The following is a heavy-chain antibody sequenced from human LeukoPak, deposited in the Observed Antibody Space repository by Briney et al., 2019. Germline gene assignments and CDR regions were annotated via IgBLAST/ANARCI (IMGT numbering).Heavy chain of an antibody. CDR1: GFTVSSNY. V-gene: IGHV3-53*01. CDR3: ARDGRGITAAGSPLVFDY. J-gene: IGHJ4*02. D-gene: IGHD6-13*01. CDR2: MYSGGST. Sequence: GGSLRLSCAASGFTVSSNYMSWVRQAPGKGLEWVSVMYSGGSTYYADSVKGRFTISRDNSKNTLHLQMNSLRAEDTAVYYCARDGRGITAAGSPLVFDYWGQGTLVTVSS.